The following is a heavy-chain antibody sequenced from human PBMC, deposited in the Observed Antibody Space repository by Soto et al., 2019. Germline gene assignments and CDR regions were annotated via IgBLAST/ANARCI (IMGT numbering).Heavy chain of an antibody. CDR1: GYSVSSNSAA. CDR2: TYYRSKWFN. CDR3: ARGDQGFDY. Sequence: QTRSLTWAISGYSVSSNSAAWNLIRQSPSRGLEWLGRTYYRSKWFNNYALSVKSRITINPDTSKNQFSLQLNSVTPEDTAVYYCARGDQGFDYWGQGTLVTVSS. J-gene: IGHJ4*02. V-gene: IGHV6-1*01. D-gene: IGHD3-16*01.